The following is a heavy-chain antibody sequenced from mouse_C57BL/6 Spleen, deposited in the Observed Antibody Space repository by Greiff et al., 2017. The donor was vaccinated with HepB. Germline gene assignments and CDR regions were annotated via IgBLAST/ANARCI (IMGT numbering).Heavy chain of an antibody. V-gene: IGHV1-80*01. CDR1: GYAFSSYW. CDR3: ARGGYYGSSPWFAY. CDR2: IYPGDGDT. Sequence: QVHVKQSGAELVKPGASVKISCKASGYAFSSYWMNWVKQRPGKGLEWIGQIYPGDGDTNYNGKFKGKATLTADKSSSTAYMQLSSLTSEDSAVYFCARGGYYGSSPWFAYWGQGTLVTVSA. J-gene: IGHJ3*01. D-gene: IGHD1-1*01.